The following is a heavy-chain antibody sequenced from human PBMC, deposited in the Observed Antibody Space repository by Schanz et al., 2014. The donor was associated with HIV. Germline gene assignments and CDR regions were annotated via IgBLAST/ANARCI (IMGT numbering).Heavy chain of an antibody. Sequence: QVQLVESGGGVVQPGRSLRLSCAASGFTFSSYGMHWVRQAPGKGLEWVAVISYDGSNKCYADSVKGRFTISRDNPKNPLYLQMNSLRAEDTAIYYCARSPDWAGTDAFDIWGQGTMVTVSS. D-gene: IGHD6-19*01. CDR2: ISYDGSNK. CDR1: GFTFSSYG. V-gene: IGHV3-30*03. J-gene: IGHJ3*02. CDR3: ARSPDWAGTDAFDI.